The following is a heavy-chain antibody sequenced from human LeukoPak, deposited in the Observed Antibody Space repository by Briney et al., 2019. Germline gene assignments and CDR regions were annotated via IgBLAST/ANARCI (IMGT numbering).Heavy chain of an antibody. CDR2: ISSSSSYI. V-gene: IGHV3-21*01. Sequence: GGSLRLSCAASGFTFSSYSMNWVRQAPGKGLEWVSSISSSSSYIYYADSVKGRFTISRDNAKNSLYLQMNSLRAEDTAVYYCARATHYDFWSGYSPYYFASWGQGTLVTVSS. CDR1: GFTFSSYS. CDR3: ARATHYDFWSGYSPYYFAS. J-gene: IGHJ4*02. D-gene: IGHD3-3*01.